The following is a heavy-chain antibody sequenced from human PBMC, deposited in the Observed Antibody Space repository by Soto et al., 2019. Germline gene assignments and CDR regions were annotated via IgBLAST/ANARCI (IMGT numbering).Heavy chain of an antibody. CDR2: ISSSSSYI. CDR1: GFTFSSYS. V-gene: IGHV3-21*01. Sequence: EVQLVESGGGLVKPGGSLRLSCAASGFTFSSYSMNWVRQAPGKGLEWVSSISSSSSYIYYADSVKGRFTISRDNAKNSLYLQMNSLRAEDTAVYYCARVISGYYHNDAFDIWGQGTMVTVSS. CDR3: ARVISGYYHNDAFDI. J-gene: IGHJ3*02. D-gene: IGHD3-22*01.